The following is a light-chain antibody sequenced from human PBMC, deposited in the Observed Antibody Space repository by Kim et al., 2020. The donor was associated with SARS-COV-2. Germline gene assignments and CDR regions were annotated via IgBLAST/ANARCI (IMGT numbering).Light chain of an antibody. V-gene: IGKV1-5*03. CDR2: ESS. J-gene: IGKJ3*01. CDR1: QGISNW. CDR3: QQDNNYPLT. Sequence: DIQMTQSPSSLSASVGDRVTISCRASQGISNWLAWYQQKPGKAPNLLIYESSSLESGVPSRFSGSGSGTEFTLTISSLQPDDFATYYCQQDNNYPLTFGAGTKVDIK.